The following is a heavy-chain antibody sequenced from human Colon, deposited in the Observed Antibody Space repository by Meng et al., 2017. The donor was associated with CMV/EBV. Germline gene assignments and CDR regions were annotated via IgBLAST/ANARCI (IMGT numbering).Heavy chain of an antibody. CDR3: LRDGFGGFLDC. D-gene: IGHD3-16*01. CDR2: TLYDESTK. CDR1: GFTFSTHG. V-gene: IGHV3-33*05. Sequence: GESLKISCAASGFTFSTHGMHWVRQTPGKGLEWVAFTLYDESTKYYTDSVKGRFTISRDNAKNSVYLEMKSLGVEDTAIYYCLRDGFGGFLDCWSQGTLVTVSS. J-gene: IGHJ4*02.